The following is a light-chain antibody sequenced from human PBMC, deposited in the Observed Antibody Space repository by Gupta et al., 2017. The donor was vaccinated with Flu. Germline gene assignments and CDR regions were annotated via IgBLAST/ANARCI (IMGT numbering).Light chain of an antibody. CDR3: ATWHDSLNGWV. CDR2: NNH. J-gene: IGLJ3*02. Sequence: QSMLTQPPSASGTPGQRVTISCSGCSSDIGRHSVHWYQQLPGTAPKLLISNNHERPSGVPDRFSGSKSGTSASLAISGLQSEDEAEYFGATWHDSLNGWVFGGGTKLTVL. CDR1: SSDIGRHS. V-gene: IGLV1-44*01.